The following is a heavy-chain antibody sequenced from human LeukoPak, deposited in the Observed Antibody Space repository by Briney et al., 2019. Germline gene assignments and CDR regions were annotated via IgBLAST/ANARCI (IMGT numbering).Heavy chain of an antibody. Sequence: GGSLRLSCAASGFTFSSYGMHWVRQAPGKGLEWVAVISYDGSNKYCTDSLKGRFIISRDNSKNTLYLQMNSLRAEDTAVYYCAKSRGVNYYYYGMDVWGQGTTVTVSS. CDR3: AKSRGVNYYYYGMDV. D-gene: IGHD3-10*01. J-gene: IGHJ6*02. V-gene: IGHV3-30*18. CDR1: GFTFSSYG. CDR2: ISYDGSNK.